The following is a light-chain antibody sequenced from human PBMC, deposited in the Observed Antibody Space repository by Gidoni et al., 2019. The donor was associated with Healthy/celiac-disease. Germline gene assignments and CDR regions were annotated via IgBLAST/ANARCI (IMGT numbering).Light chain of an antibody. CDR1: QSVSSSS. Sequence: EIVLTQSPGTLSLSPGERATLSCRASQSVSSSSLAWYQQKPGQAPRLLIYGASSRATGIPDRFSGSGSETDFTLTISRLEPEDFAVYYCQQYGSSRITFGQGTRLEIK. V-gene: IGKV3-20*01. J-gene: IGKJ5*01. CDR2: GAS. CDR3: QQYGSSRIT.